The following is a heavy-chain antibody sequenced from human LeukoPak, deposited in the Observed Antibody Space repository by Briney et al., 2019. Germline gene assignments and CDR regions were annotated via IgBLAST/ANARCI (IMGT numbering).Heavy chain of an antibody. V-gene: IGHV4-59*01. J-gene: IGHJ3*02. CDR3: ARDGVLYYDSSGLDAFDI. Sequence: SETLSLTCTVSGGSISSYYWSWIRQPPGKGLEWIGYIYYSGSTNHNPSLKSRVTISVDTSKNQFSLKLSSVTAADTAVYYCARDGVLYYDSSGLDAFDIWGQGTMVTVSS. CDR1: GGSISSYY. D-gene: IGHD3-22*01. CDR2: IYYSGST.